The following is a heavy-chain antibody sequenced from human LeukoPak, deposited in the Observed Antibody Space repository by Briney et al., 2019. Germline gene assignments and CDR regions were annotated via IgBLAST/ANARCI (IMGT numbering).Heavy chain of an antibody. J-gene: IGHJ4*02. Sequence: GGSLRLSCAASGFTFDDYGMSWVRQAPGKGLEWVSGVNWDGISTTYADSVKGRFTISRDNAKNSLYLQMNSLRDEDTALYYCARSPEYCSGGSCYLEYWGQGTLVTVSS. CDR3: ARSPEYCSGGSCYLEY. V-gene: IGHV3-20*04. CDR1: GFTFDDYG. CDR2: VNWDGIST. D-gene: IGHD2-15*01.